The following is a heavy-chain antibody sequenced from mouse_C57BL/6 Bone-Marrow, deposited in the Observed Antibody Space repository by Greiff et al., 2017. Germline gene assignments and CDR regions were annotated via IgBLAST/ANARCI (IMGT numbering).Heavy chain of an antibody. CDR2: IDPANGNT. D-gene: IGHD1-1*01. CDR3: ARGYYYGSSPYYFAY. V-gene: IGHV14-3*01. J-gene: IGHJ2*01. CDR1: GFNIKNSY. Sequence: VQLKESVAELVRPGASVKLSCTASGFNIKNSYMPWVKQRPEQGLEWIGRIDPANGNTKYAPTFQGKATITADTASNTAYLQLSSLTSKDTAISYCARGYYYGSSPYYFAYWGQGTTHTVSA.